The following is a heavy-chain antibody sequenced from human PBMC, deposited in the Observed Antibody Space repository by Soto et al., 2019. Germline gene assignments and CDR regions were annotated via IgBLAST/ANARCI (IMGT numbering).Heavy chain of an antibody. CDR1: GFTFSSYA. J-gene: IGHJ6*02. V-gene: IGHV3-23*01. D-gene: IGHD3-3*01. Sequence: GGSLRLSCAASGFTFSSYAMSWVRQAPGKGLEWVSAISGSGGSTYYADSVKGRFTISRDNSKNTLYLQMNSLRAEDTAVYYCAKDLYTLSEWLSGYYYYGMDVWGQGTTVTVSS. CDR3: AKDLYTLSEWLSGYYYYGMDV. CDR2: ISGSGGST.